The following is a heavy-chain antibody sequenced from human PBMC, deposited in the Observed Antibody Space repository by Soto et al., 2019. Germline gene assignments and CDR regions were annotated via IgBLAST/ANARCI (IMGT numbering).Heavy chain of an antibody. D-gene: IGHD3-10*01. CDR2: IIPIFGTA. V-gene: IGHV1-69*12. Sequence: QVQLVQSGAEVKKPGSSVKVSCKASGGTFSSYAISWVRQAPGQGLEWMGGIIPIFGTANYAQKSQCRVRISADESTSTAYMELSSLRSEGTAVYYCARDHLTMPGGFDSWGQGPIVIVSS. J-gene: IGHJ4*02. CDR3: ARDHLTMPGGFDS. CDR1: GGTFSSYA.